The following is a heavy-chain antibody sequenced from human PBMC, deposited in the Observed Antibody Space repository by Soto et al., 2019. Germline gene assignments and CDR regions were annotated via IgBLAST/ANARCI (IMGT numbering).Heavy chain of an antibody. CDR1: GGTFSSYT. CDR2: IIPILGIA. V-gene: IGHV1-69*02. D-gene: IGHD3-10*01. J-gene: IGHJ6*03. CDR3: ARSLRSGSYYLAGYYYMDG. Sequence: SVKVSCKASGGTFSSYTISWVRQAPGQGLEWMGRIIPILGIANYAQKFQGRVTITADKSTSTAYMELSSLRSEDTAVYYCARSLRSGSYYLAGYYYMDGWGKGTTVTVSS.